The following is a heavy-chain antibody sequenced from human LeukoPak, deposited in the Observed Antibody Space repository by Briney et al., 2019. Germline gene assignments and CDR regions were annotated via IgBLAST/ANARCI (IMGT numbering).Heavy chain of an antibody. V-gene: IGHV4-39*07. CDR3: AREGVTPSYLYYYYYYMDV. CDR1: GGSISTITYY. Sequence: SETLSLTCTVSGGSISTITYYWGWIRQPPGKGLEWVGHMYYRGNTFYNPSLKSRFTISVDTSKNQFSLKLSSVTPADTAVYYCAREGVTPSYLYYYYYYMDVWGKGTTVTISS. D-gene: IGHD2-21*02. J-gene: IGHJ6*03. CDR2: MYYRGNT.